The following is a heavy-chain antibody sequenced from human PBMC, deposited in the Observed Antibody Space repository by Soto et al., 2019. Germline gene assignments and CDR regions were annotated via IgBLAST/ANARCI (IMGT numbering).Heavy chain of an antibody. CDR2: ISAYNGDT. V-gene: IGHV1-18*04. D-gene: IGHD2-15*01. J-gene: IGHJ4*02. CDR1: GFTFNIYG. Sequence: ASVKVSCKASGFTFNIYGFTWVRQAPGQGLEWLGWISAYNGDTHYAQKFQGRITMTTDTSTGTAFLQWRSLKASDTALYYCARPPLPGYSIHFNSWGQGTLVTVSS. CDR3: ARPPLPGYSIHFNS.